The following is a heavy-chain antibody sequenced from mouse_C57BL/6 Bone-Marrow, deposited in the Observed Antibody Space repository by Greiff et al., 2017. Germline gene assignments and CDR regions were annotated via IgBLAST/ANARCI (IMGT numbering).Heavy chain of an antibody. Sequence: QVQLQQSGPELVKPGASVKISCKASGYAFSSSWMNWVKQRPGKGLEWIGRIYPGDGDTNYNGKFKGKATLTADKSSSTAYMQLSSLTSEDSAVYFCALPWPAGVCYYAMDYWGQGTSVTVSS. CDR2: IYPGDGDT. V-gene: IGHV1-82*01. CDR3: ALPWPAGVCYYAMDY. D-gene: IGHD5-5*01. J-gene: IGHJ4*01. CDR1: GYAFSSSW.